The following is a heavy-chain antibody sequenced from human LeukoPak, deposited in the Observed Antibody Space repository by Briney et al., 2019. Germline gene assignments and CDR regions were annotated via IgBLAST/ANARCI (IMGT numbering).Heavy chain of an antibody. CDR1: GFTFSSYA. V-gene: IGHV3-23*01. CDR3: AKGGGVTNRFFDY. J-gene: IGHJ4*02. CDR2: ISGSGGST. D-gene: IGHD1-26*01. Sequence: GGSLRLSCVASGFTFSSYAMTWVRQAPGKGLEWVSAISGSGGSTYYADSVKGRFTISRDNSRTTLYPQMNSLRVEDTAVYYCAKGGGVTNRFFDYWGQGSLVIVSS.